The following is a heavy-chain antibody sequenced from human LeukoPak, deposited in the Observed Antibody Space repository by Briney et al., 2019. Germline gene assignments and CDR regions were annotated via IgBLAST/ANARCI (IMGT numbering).Heavy chain of an antibody. CDR2: IYYTGST. Sequence: SETLSLTCSVSSGSISSGTYNWNWIRQPPGKGLEWIASIYYTGSTNYNPSLNSRVTISVDTSKNQFSLKLSSVTAADTAVYYCARAREFDLWGRGTLVTVSS. J-gene: IGHJ2*01. CDR3: ARAREFDL. CDR1: SGSISSGTYN. V-gene: IGHV4-61*01.